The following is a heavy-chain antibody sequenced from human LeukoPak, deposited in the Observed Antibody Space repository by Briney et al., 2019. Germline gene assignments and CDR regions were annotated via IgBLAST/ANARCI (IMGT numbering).Heavy chain of an antibody. CDR1: GFTFSDYY. Sequence: PGGSLRLSCAASGFTFSDYYMSWIRQAPGKGLEWVAVISYDGNNKYYADSVKGRFTISRDNSKNTLYLQMNSLRAEDTAVYYCATLPYWGQGTLVTVSS. V-gene: IGHV3-30*03. CDR2: ISYDGNNK. J-gene: IGHJ4*02. CDR3: ATLPY.